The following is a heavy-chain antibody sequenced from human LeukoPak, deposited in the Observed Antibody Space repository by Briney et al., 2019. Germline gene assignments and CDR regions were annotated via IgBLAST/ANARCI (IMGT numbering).Heavy chain of an antibody. J-gene: IGHJ3*02. D-gene: IGHD3-22*01. Sequence: ASVKVSCKASGYTFTSYAMHWVRQAPGQRLEWMGWINAGNGNTKYSQKFQGRVTITRDTSASTAYMELSSLRSEDTAVYYCARVGFNDYYDSSQGQAFDIWGQGTMATVSS. V-gene: IGHV1-3*01. CDR1: GYTFTSYA. CDR2: INAGNGNT. CDR3: ARVGFNDYYDSSQGQAFDI.